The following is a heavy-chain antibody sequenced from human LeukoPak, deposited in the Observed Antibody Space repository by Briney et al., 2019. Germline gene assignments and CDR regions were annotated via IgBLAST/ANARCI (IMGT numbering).Heavy chain of an antibody. D-gene: IGHD4-11*01. J-gene: IGHJ5*02. Sequence: PSETLSLTCTVSGGSISSGGYYWSWIRQPPGKGLEWIGYIYHSGSTYYNPSLKSRVTISVDRSKNQFSLKLSSVTAADTAVYYCATFPNDYTQSPRFDPWGQGTLVTVSS. CDR1: GGSISSGGYY. V-gene: IGHV4-30-2*01. CDR2: IYHSGST. CDR3: ATFPNDYTQSPRFDP.